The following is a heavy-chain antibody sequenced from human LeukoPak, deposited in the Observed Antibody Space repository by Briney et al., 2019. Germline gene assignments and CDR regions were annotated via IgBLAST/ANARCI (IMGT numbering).Heavy chain of an antibody. CDR2: IYYSGSP. D-gene: IGHD5-24*01. J-gene: IGHJ4*02. CDR3: ARHTQWLTMKPFDY. CDR1: GGSIGATTFY. V-gene: IGHV4-39*01. Sequence: SETLSLTCTVSGGSIGATTFYWGWIRQPPGTGLEWIGSIYYSGSPYYNPSLKSRLTISVETSKNQFSLKLDSVTATDTAVYYCARHTQWLTMKPFDYWGRGTLVTVSS.